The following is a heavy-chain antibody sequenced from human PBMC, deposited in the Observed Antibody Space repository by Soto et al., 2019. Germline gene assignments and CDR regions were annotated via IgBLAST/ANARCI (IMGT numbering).Heavy chain of an antibody. CDR2: IIPIIGTP. CDR3: ARDLEFRDGNISHLDY. CDR1: GGTFRNHV. D-gene: IGHD3-10*01. J-gene: IGHJ4*02. Sequence: VKVSCKASGGTFRNHVFNWVRQAPGQGLEWMGGIIPIIGTPNYAQKFQGRVTITADASTNTVYLEVSSLRSQDTAVYYCARDLEFRDGNISHLDYWGQGTLVTVSS. V-gene: IGHV1-69*13.